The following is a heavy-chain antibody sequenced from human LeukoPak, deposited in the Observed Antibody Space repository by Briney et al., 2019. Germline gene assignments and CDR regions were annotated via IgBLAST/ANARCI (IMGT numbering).Heavy chain of an antibody. V-gene: IGHV4-4*07. CDR2: IHTSGST. CDR3: AKDINTVGVIRWFDP. J-gene: IGHJ5*02. D-gene: IGHD3-10*01. Sequence: SETLSLTCTVSGGSISSYYWSWIRQPAGKGLEWIGRIHTSGSTNYNPSLKSRVTMSADTSKNQLSLKLSSVTAADTAVYYCAKDINTVGVIRWFDPWGQGTLVTVSS. CDR1: GGSISSYY.